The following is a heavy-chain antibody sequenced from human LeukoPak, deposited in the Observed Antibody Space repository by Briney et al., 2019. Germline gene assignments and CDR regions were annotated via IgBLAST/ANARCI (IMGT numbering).Heavy chain of an antibody. D-gene: IGHD2-2*01. V-gene: IGHV3-66*01. CDR3: ARTPLGYCSSTSCYGFDP. CDR2: IYSGGST. Sequence: PGGSLRLSCAASGFTVSSNYMSWVRQAPGKGLEWVSVIYSGGSTYYADSVKGRFTISRDNSKNTLYLQMNSLRAEDTAVYYCARTPLGYCSSTSCYGFDPWGQGTLVTVSS. J-gene: IGHJ5*02. CDR1: GFTVSSNY.